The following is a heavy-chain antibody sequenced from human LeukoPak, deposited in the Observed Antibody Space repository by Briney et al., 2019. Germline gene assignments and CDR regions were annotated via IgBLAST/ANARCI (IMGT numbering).Heavy chain of an antibody. J-gene: IGHJ4*02. CDR2: INPNSGGT. Sequence: ASVKVSCKASGYTFTGYYMHWGRQAPGQGLEWMGWINPNSGGTNYAQKFQGRVTMTRDTSISTAYMELSRLRSDDTAVYYCARDRVPAASLYLFDYWGQGTLVTVSS. CDR3: ARDRVPAASLYLFDY. D-gene: IGHD2-2*01. V-gene: IGHV1-2*02. CDR1: GYTFTGYY.